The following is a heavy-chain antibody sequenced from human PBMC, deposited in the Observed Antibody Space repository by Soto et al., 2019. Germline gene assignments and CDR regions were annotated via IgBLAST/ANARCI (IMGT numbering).Heavy chain of an antibody. D-gene: IGHD6-19*01. CDR3: ARVKAQILSSGWYGGDDI. CDR1: GFTFSTYS. J-gene: IGHJ3*02. V-gene: IGHV3-23*01. Sequence: VLLLESGGGLVQPGGSLRLSCAASGFTFSTYSMTWVRQAPGKGLEWGSTIRDSGHSTHYADSGRGRFAISRDNSKNTLFLQMNSLRAEDTAVYYCARVKAQILSSGWYGGDDIWGQGTMVTVSS. CDR2: IRDSGHST.